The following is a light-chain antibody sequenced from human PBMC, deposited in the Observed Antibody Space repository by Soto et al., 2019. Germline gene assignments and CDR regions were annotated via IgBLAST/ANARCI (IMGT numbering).Light chain of an antibody. CDR2: DVS. V-gene: IGLV2-11*01. CDR1: SSDVGGYNF. CDR3: CSYAGSYTWV. J-gene: IGLJ2*01. Sequence: QSALTQPRSVSGSPGQSVTISCTGNSSDVGGYNFVSWYQQPPGKAPKLMIYDVSKRPSGVPDRFSGSKSGNTASLTISGLQAEDEADYYCCSYAGSYTWVFGGRTKVTVL.